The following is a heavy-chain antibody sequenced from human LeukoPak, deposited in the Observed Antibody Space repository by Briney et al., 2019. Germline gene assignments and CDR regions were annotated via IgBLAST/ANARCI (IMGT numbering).Heavy chain of an antibody. D-gene: IGHD6-6*01. V-gene: IGHV3-23*01. J-gene: IGHJ4*02. CDR3: AKGHFASSSVFDY. CDR2: ISGSGDAT. CDR1: KFNFA. Sequence: GGSLRLSCAASKFNFAMSWVRQTADKRLEWVSAISGSGDATFYTDSVKGRFTISRDNSKNTLYLQMNNLRVEDTAVYYCAKGHFASSSVFDYWGQASPVTVSS.